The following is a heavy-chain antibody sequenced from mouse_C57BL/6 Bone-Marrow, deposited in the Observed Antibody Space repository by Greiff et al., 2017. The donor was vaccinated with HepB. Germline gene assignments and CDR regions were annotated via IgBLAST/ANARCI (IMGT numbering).Heavy chain of an antibody. V-gene: IGHV14-2*01. J-gene: IGHJ4*01. Sequence: EVKLQESGAELVKPGASVKLSCTASGFNIKDYYMHWVKQSTEQGLEWIGRIDPEDGETKYAPKFQGKATITADTSSNTAYLQLSSLTSEDTAVYYCAMITTVVANAMDYCGQGTSVTVSS. CDR3: AMITTVVANAMDY. CDR2: IDPEDGET. CDR1: GFNIKDYY. D-gene: IGHD1-1*01.